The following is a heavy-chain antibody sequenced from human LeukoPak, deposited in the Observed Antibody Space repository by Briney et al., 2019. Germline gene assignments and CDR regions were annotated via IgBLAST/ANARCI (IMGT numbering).Heavy chain of an antibody. Sequence: SETLSLTCSVSDDSITMYYWTWIRQPPGKGLEWIGYVDHTGSTNFNPSLNGRVSISRDTTKNLFSLRLRSVTAAYTAVYCCARGRVSSSTWYSTYYYYFYMDVWGKGTTVTVSS. V-gene: IGHV4-59*01. D-gene: IGHD1-1*01. CDR3: ARGRVSSSTWYSTYYYYFYMDV. CDR2: VDHTGST. J-gene: IGHJ6*03. CDR1: DDSITMYY.